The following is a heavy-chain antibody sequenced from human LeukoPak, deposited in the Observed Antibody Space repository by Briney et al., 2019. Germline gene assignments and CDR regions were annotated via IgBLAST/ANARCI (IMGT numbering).Heavy chain of an antibody. D-gene: IGHD2-21*01. CDR1: GFTFDDYA. Sequence: GGSLRLSCAASGFTFDDYAMHWVRQAPGKGLEWVSGISWNSGSIGYADSAKGRFTISRDNAKNSLYLQMNSLRSEDTAVYYCARVRAVVIAPAGYFDLWGRGTLVTVSS. J-gene: IGHJ2*01. CDR2: ISWNSGSI. CDR3: ARVRAVVIAPAGYFDL. V-gene: IGHV3-9*01.